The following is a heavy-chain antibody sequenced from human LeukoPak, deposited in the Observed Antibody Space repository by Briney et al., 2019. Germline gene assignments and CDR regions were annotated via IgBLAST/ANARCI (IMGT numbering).Heavy chain of an antibody. V-gene: IGHV4-30-2*01. D-gene: IGHD2-15*01. J-gene: IGHJ4*02. CDR1: GGSISSGGYC. Sequence: SQTLSLTCAVSGGSISSGGYCWGWIRQPAGKGLEWIGYIFHSGSTYYTPSLMSRVTISLDRSKNQFSLELSSVTAADTAVYYCASLWCSGGSCFIEYWGQGTLVTVSS. CDR3: ASLWCSGGSCFIEY. CDR2: IFHSGST.